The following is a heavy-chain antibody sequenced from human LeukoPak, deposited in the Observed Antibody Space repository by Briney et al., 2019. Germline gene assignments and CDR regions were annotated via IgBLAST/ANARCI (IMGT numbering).Heavy chain of an antibody. J-gene: IGHJ3*02. CDR3: AGEYCSSTSCYKALDI. D-gene: IGHD2-2*02. Sequence: ASVKVSCKASGYTFTGYYIHWVRQAPGQGLEWMGWINPNSGGTNYAQKFQGRVTMTRDTSISTAYMELSRLRSDDTAVYYCAGEYCSSTSCYKALDIWGQGTTVTVSS. CDR1: GYTFTGYY. CDR2: INPNSGGT. V-gene: IGHV1-2*02.